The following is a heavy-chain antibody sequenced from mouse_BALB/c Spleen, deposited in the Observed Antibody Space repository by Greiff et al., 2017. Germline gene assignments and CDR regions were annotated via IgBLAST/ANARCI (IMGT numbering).Heavy chain of an antibody. CDR1: GYTFTDYN. J-gene: IGHJ3*01. V-gene: IGHV1S29*02. CDR3: AGVYYDYGGFAY. Sequence: EVQLQESGPELVKPGASVKISCKASGYTFTDYNMHWVKQSHGKSLEWIGYIYPYNGGTGYNQKFKSKATLTVDNSSSTAYMELRSLTSEDSAVYYCAGVYYDYGGFAYWGQGTLVTVSA. CDR2: IYPYNGGT. D-gene: IGHD2-4*01.